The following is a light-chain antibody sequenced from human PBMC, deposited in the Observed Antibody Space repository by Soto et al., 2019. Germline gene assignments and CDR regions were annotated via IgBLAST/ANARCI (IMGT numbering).Light chain of an antibody. CDR3: AAWDDSLNGYV. CDR1: RSNIGNNP. J-gene: IGLJ1*01. CDR2: SNN. V-gene: IGLV1-44*01. Sequence: QSVLTQPPSASGTPGQRVTISCSGSRSNIGNNPVNWYQQLPGAAPKLLIPSNNQRPSGVPDRFSGSKSGTSASLAISGLQSEVEADYYCAAWDDSLNGYVLGTGTKVTVL.